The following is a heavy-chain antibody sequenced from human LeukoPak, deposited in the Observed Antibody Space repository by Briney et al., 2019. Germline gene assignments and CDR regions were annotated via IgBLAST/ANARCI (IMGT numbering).Heavy chain of an antibody. J-gene: IGHJ4*02. V-gene: IGHV1-2*02. D-gene: IGHD6-13*01. Sequence: ASVKVSCKASGYTFTGYYMHWVRQAPGQGLEWMGWINPNSGGTNYAQKFQGRVTMTRDTSISTAYMELRSLRSDDTAVYYCARESFRSSWYIDGFDYWGQGTLVTVSS. CDR3: ARESFRSSWYIDGFDY. CDR2: INPNSGGT. CDR1: GYTFTGYY.